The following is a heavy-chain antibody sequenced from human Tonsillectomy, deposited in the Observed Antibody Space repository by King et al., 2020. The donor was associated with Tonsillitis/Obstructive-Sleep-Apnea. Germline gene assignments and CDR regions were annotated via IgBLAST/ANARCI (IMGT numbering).Heavy chain of an antibody. J-gene: IGHJ4*02. CDR3: ASTPPKGSNRYYFDY. D-gene: IGHD3-16*02. Sequence: QLVQSGGGLVQPGGSLRLSCAVSGFTFSSYAMSWVRQAPGKGLEWVSSISGSGGSPYYADSVKGRFTISRDNSKNTLYLQMNSLRAEDTAVYYCASTPPKGSNRYYFDYWGQGTLVTVSS. CDR1: GFTFSSYA. CDR2: ISGSGGSP. V-gene: IGHV3-23*04.